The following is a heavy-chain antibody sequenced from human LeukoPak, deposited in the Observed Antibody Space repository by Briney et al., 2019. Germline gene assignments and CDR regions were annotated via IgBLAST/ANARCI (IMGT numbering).Heavy chain of an antibody. CDR2: INPSGGST. Sequence: VSVKVSCKACGYTFTSYYKHWVRQAPGQGREWMGIINPSGGSTSYAQKFQGRVNITRDTYTSTVYMELNSMRSKDTAVYYCARVKTRVATGPGYWGQGTLVTVSS. CDR3: ARVKTRVATGPGY. CDR1: GYTFTSYY. V-gene: IGHV1-46*01. D-gene: IGHD5-12*01. J-gene: IGHJ4*02.